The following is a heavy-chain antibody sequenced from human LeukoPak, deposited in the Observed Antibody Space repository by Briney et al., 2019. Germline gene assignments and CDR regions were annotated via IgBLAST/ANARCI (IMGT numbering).Heavy chain of an antibody. V-gene: IGHV4-4*07. CDR1: GGSISGYT. D-gene: IGHD1-26*01. J-gene: IGHJ4*02. CDR3: ARGVVGATAFAY. Sequence: SETLSLTCTVSGGSISGYTWSWIRQPAGKGLEWIGRIYASGSTNYNPSLQGRVTMSVDTSRGQFFLMVHSVTAADTAVYYCARGVVGATAFAYWGQGTGVTASS. CDR2: IYASGST.